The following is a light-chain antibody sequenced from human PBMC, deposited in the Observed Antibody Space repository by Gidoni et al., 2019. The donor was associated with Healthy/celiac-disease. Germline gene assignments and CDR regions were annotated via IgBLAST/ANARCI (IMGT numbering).Light chain of an antibody. Sequence: PSSFSASTGDRVTITCRASQGISSYLACHQQKPGKAPKLLIHVASPFQSGVPSRFSGSGSGTDFTLPISCLESEDFATYYCQQDYSYPPTFGQGTKVEIK. CDR1: QGISSY. CDR2: VAS. V-gene: IGKV1-8*01. J-gene: IGKJ1*01. CDR3: QQDYSYPPT.